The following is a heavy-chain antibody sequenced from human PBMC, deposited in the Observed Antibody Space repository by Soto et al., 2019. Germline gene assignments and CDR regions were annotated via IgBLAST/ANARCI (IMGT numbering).Heavy chain of an antibody. CDR1: EFTFGDYA. D-gene: IGHD2-8*02. V-gene: IGHV3-7*01. CDR2: ISKDGGKK. J-gene: IGHJ6*03. CDR3: ARVSYWTGQTDYYYYYMDV. Sequence: GGSLRLSCVGSEFTFGDYAVNWVRQAPGEGPEWVANISKDGGKKYYVDSVKGRFTISRDNAKNSLYLQMNSLRAEDTAVYYCARVSYWTGQTDYYYYYMDVWGKGTTVTVSS.